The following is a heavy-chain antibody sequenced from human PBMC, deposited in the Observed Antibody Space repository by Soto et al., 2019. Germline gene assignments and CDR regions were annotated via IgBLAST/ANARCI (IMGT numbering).Heavy chain of an antibody. Sequence: QVQLVQSGAEVKKPGSSVKVSCKASGGTFSSYALSWVRQAPGQGLTWMGGIIPMSGATNYAQKFQGRVTFTADQSQNPASLDLTSVQSEDTALCYCAKAGPENSYWGQGTLVTVSS. CDR3: AKAGPENSY. V-gene: IGHV1-69*12. J-gene: IGHJ4*02. CDR1: GGTFSSYA. CDR2: IIPMSGAT.